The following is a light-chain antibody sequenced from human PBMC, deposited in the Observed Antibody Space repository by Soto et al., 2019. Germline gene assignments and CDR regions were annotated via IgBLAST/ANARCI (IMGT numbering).Light chain of an antibody. J-gene: IGKJ1*01. V-gene: IGKV1-5*01. CDR1: QSISSW. CDR3: QQYNSYQT. CDR2: DAS. Sequence: DIQMSQSPSTLSTSGVEKVRITWTDSQSISSWLAWYQQKPGKAPKLLIYDASSLESGVPSRFSGSGSGTEFTLTISSLQPDDFATYYCQQYNSYQTFGQGTKVDIK.